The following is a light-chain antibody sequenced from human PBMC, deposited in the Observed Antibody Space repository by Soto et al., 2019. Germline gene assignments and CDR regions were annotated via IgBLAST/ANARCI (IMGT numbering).Light chain of an antibody. J-gene: IGLJ3*02. CDR2: EVS. CDR3: SSYTPSGTPV. Sequence: QSALTQPASVSGSPGQSITISCTGTSSDVGGYNYLSWYQQHPGKAPRVMIYEVSNRPSGVSNRFSGSKSGNTASLTISGLHAEDEADYFCSSYTPSGTPVFGGGTKVTVL. CDR1: SSDVGGYNY. V-gene: IGLV2-14*01.